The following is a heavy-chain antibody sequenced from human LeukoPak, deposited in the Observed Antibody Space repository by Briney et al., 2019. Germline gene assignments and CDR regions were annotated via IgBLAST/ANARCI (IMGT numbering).Heavy chain of an antibody. CDR2: ISSSSDYI. D-gene: IGHD5-24*01. J-gene: IGHJ4*02. CDR3: ARVGEMAGFDY. Sequence: GGSLRLSCAASGLNFRSYTMNWVRQAPGKGLEWVSSISSSSDYIYYADSVKGRFTISRDNAKSSLYLQMNSLRADDTAVYYCARVGEMAGFDYWGQGTLVTVSS. V-gene: IGHV3-21*01. CDR1: GLNFRSYT.